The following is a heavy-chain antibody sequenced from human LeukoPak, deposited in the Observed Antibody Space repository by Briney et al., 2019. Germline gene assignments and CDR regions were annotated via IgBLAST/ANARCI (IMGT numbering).Heavy chain of an antibody. CDR3: AKGNPFYDY. CDR2: IYTSGST. D-gene: IGHD5/OR15-5a*01. Sequence: SETLSLTCAVSGGSISSGGYSWSWIRQPPGKGLEWIGNIYTSGSTYYSPSLKSRVIISLDTSKNQFSLTLSSVTAADTAVYYCAKGNPFYDYWGQGTLVTVSS. V-gene: IGHV4-39*07. J-gene: IGHJ4*02. CDR1: GGSISSGGYS.